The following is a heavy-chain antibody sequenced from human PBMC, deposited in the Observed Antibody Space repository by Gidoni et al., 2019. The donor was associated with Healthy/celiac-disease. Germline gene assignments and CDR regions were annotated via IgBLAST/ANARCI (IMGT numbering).Heavy chain of an antibody. Sequence: QVQLVESGGGVVQPGRSLRRSCAAPGFTFSSYGMHWVRQAPGKGLDWVAFVWYDGSNKYYADSVKGRFTISRDNSKNTLYLQNDSLRAEDTAVYYCARELDWEFAYWGQGTLVTVSS. CDR1: GFTFSSYG. D-gene: IGHD3-9*01. CDR2: VWYDGSNK. CDR3: ARELDWEFAY. V-gene: IGHV3-33*01. J-gene: IGHJ4*02.